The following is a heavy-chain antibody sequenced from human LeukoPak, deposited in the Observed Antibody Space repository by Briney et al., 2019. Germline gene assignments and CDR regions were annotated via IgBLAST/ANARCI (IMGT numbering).Heavy chain of an antibody. V-gene: IGHV3-23*01. CDR3: AKNAASGYGSDYFDY. CDR1: GFTLSNYA. CDR2: ISGGRGST. D-gene: IGHD1-1*01. Sequence: GRSLRLSCAASGFTLSNYAMSWVRQAPGKGLEWVSLISGGRGSTYYADSVKGRFIISRDNSKNTLYLQMNTLRAEDTALYYCAKNAASGYGSDYFDYWGQGTLVTVSS. J-gene: IGHJ4*02.